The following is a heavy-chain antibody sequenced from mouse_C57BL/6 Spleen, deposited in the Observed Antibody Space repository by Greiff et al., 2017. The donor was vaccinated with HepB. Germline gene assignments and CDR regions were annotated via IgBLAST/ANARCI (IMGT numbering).Heavy chain of an antibody. CDR2: INPNNGGT. V-gene: IGHV1-26*01. Sequence: EVQLQQSGPELVKPGASVKISCKASGYTFTDYYMNWVKQSHGKSLEWIGDINPNNGGTSYNQKFKGKATLTVDKSSSTAYMELRSLTSEDSAVYYCASLITTVVDWYFDVWGTGTTVTVSS. D-gene: IGHD1-1*01. CDR1: GYTFTDYY. CDR3: ASLITTVVDWYFDV. J-gene: IGHJ1*03.